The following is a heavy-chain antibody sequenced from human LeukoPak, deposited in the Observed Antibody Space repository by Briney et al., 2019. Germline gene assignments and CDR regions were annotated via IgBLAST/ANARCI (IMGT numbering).Heavy chain of an antibody. CDR1: GVSTSSHY. D-gene: IGHD1-20*01. CDR3: ARLTGMTGAFDI. CDR2: IYHSGST. Sequence: PSETLPLTCTVSGVSTSSHYWSWIRQPPGKGLDYIGYIYHSGSTNYNPSLRSRVTMSVDTSKKQFSLRLSSVTAADTAVYYCARLTGMTGAFDIWSQGTMVTVSS. J-gene: IGHJ3*02. V-gene: IGHV4-59*11.